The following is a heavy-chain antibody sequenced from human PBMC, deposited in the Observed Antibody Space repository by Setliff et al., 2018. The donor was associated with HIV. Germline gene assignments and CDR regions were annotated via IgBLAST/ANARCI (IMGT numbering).Heavy chain of an antibody. CDR1: GGSISSGGYY. J-gene: IGHJ4*02. V-gene: IGHV4-31*03. CDR2: IYYSGST. Sequence: SETLSLTCTVSGGSISSGGYYWSWIRQHPGKGLEWIGYIYYSGSTYYNPSLKIRLTMSVDPSKNQFSLRLNSVTAADTAVYYCARGTWIQLSALALFDYWGQGTLVTVSS. CDR3: ARGTWIQLSALALFDY. D-gene: IGHD5-18*01.